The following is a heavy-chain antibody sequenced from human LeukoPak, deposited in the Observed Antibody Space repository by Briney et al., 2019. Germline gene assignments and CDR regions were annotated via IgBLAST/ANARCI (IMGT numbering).Heavy chain of an antibody. CDR2: IRGGGGVT. CDR1: GFTFDNYA. Sequence: PGGSLRLSCAASGFTFDNYAMNWVRQAPGKGLEWVSYIRGGGGVTRYSDSVKDRFTISRDNSKNTLYLQMNSLRAEDKAIYYCAKCSASYYNDAFDIWGRGTMVTVSS. J-gene: IGHJ3*02. V-gene: IGHV3-23*01. CDR3: AKCSASYYNDAFDI. D-gene: IGHD3-10*01.